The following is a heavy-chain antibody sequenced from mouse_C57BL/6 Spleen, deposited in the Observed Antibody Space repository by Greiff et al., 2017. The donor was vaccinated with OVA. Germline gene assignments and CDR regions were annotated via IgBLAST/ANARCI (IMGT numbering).Heavy chain of an antibody. D-gene: IGHD2-3*01. V-gene: IGHV1-84*01. CDR1: GYTFTDYY. CDR3: ARGELYDGYPYWYFDV. J-gene: IGHJ1*03. CDR2: IYPGSGNT. Sequence: VQLQQSGPELVKPGASVTISCKASGYTFTDYYINWVKQRPGQGLEWIGWIYPGSGNTKYNEKFKGKATLTVDTSSSTAYMQLSSLTSEDSAVYFCARGELYDGYPYWYFDVWGTGTTVTVSS.